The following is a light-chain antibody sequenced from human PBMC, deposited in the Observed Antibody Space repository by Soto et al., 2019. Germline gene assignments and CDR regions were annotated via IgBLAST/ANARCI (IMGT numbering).Light chain of an antibody. Sequence: EIQMTQSPSSLSASVGDRVTITCRASQGISNYFAWYQQKPGKVLKLLIYVASTLQSGVPSRLSGSGSGTDFTLIINSLQPEDVATYYCQKYDSAPWTFGQGTKVEIK. CDR2: VAS. CDR1: QGISNY. J-gene: IGKJ1*01. V-gene: IGKV1-27*01. CDR3: QKYDSAPWT.